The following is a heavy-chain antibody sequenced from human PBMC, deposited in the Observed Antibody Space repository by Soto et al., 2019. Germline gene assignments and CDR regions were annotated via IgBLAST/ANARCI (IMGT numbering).Heavy chain of an antibody. CDR2: MNPNSGNT. V-gene: IGHV1-8*01. CDR3: ARPPDVLRYFDWLSSTEHKNKNYYMDV. J-gene: IGHJ6*03. Sequence: ASVKVSCKASGYTFTSYDINWVRQATGQGLEWMGWMNPNSGNTGYAQKFQGRVTMTRNTSISTAYMELSSLRSEDTAVYYCARPPDVLRYFDWLSSTEHKNKNYYMDVWGKGTTVTVSS. CDR1: GYTFTSYD. D-gene: IGHD3-9*01.